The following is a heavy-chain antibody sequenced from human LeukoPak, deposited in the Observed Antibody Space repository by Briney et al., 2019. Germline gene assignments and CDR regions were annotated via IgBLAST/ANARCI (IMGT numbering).Heavy chain of an antibody. D-gene: IGHD1-26*01. CDR1: GFTFSNAW. CDR2: IKSKTDGGTT. CDR3: TTGREWELSTSDY. J-gene: IGHJ4*02. V-gene: IGHV3-15*01. Sequence: GGSLRLSCAASGFTFSNAWMSWVRQAPGKGLEWVGRIKSKTDGGTTDYAAPVKGRFTISRDDSKNTLYLQVNSLKTEDTAVYYCTTGREWELSTSDYWGQGTLVTVSS.